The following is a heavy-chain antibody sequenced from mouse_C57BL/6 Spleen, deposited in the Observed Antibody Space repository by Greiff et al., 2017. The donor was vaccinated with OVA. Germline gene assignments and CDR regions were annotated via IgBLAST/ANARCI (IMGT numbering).Heavy chain of an antibody. Sequence: VQLQQSGAELVRPGTSVKVSCKASGYAFTNYLIEWVKQRPGQGLEWIGVINPGSGGTNYNEKFKGKATLTADKSSSTAYMQLSSLTSEDSAVYFCARQLRLPYYYAMDYWGQGTSVTVSS. CDR2: INPGSGGT. J-gene: IGHJ4*01. V-gene: IGHV1-54*01. CDR1: GYAFTNYL. CDR3: ARQLRLPYYYAMDY. D-gene: IGHD3-2*02.